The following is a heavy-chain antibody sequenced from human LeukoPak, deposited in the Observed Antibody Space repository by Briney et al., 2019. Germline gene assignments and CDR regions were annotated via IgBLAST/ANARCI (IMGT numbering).Heavy chain of an antibody. CDR2: INHSGST. Sequence: SETLSLTCAVYGGSFSGYYWSWIRQPPGKGLEWIGEINHSGSTNYNPSLKSRVTISVDTSKNQFSLKLSSVTAADTAVYYCARHRGGYNYVKRYYFDYWGQGTLVTVSS. V-gene: IGHV4-34*01. J-gene: IGHJ4*02. D-gene: IGHD5-24*01. CDR3: ARHRGGYNYVKRYYFDY. CDR1: GGSFSGYY.